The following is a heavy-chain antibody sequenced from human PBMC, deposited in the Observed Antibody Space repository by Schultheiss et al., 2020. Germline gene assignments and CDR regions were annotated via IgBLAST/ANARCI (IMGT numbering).Heavy chain of an antibody. CDR1: GGSFSGYY. J-gene: IGHJ3*02. CDR3: ARVDTAMVTGFGAFDI. Sequence: LRLSCAVYGGSFSGYYWSWIRQPPGKGLEWIGSIYHSGSTYYNPSLKSRVTISVDTSKNQFSLKLSSVTAADTAVYYCARVDTAMVTGFGAFDIWGQGTMVTVSS. CDR2: IYHSGST. V-gene: IGHV4-34*09. D-gene: IGHD5-18*01.